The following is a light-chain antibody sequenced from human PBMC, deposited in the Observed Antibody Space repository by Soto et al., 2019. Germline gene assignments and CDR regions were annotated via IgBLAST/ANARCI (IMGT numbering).Light chain of an antibody. J-gene: IGKJ3*01. CDR3: QQYDNLPPFT. CDR1: QDIRTS. V-gene: IGKV1-33*01. CDR2: GAS. Sequence: DLPMTQSPSSLSASVGARVSITCQASQDIRTSLSWFQQKPGRAPKLLIYGASYLETGVPSRFRGSGSGTDFSFTISSLQPEDIATYYCQQYDNLPPFTFGPGTKVDIK.